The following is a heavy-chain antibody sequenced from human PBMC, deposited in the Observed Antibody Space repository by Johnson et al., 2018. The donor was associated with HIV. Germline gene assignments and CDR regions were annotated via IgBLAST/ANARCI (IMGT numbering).Heavy chain of an antibody. CDR2: ISYDGSNK. D-gene: IGHD6-19*01. Sequence: QVKLVESGGGVVQPGRSLRLSCAASGFTFNSYAMHWVRQAPGKGLEWVAIISYDGSNKYYADSVKGRFTISRDSSKNTLYLQMNSLRTEDTAAYYCARAGSTSGWFDAFDIWGQGTMVTVSP. CDR3: ARAGSTSGWFDAFDI. CDR1: GFTFNSYA. J-gene: IGHJ3*02. V-gene: IGHV3-30-3*01.